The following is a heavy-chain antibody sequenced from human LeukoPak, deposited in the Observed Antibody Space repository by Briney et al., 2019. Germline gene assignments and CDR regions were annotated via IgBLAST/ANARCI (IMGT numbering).Heavy chain of an antibody. Sequence: PGGSLRLSCTASRFTFGDYAISWVRQAQGKGLEWVGFIRSKAFGGTTEYAASVKGRFTISRDDSKSIAYLQMNNLKTEDTAVYYCTRAPYSNYVNLDYWGQGTLVTVSS. CDR2: IRSKAFGGTT. D-gene: IGHD4-11*01. CDR1: RFTFGDYA. V-gene: IGHV3-49*04. CDR3: TRAPYSNYVNLDY. J-gene: IGHJ4*02.